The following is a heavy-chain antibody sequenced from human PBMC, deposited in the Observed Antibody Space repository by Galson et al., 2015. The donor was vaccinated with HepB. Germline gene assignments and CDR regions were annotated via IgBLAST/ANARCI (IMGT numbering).Heavy chain of an antibody. CDR3: ARVHQPVEYQPHAFDY. D-gene: IGHD2-2*01. J-gene: IGHJ4*02. Sequence: SCKASGGTFSSYTISWVRQAPGQGLEWMGRIIPILGIANYAQKFQGRVTITRDTSISTAYMELSRLRSDDTAVYYCARVHQPVEYQPHAFDYWGQGTLVTVSS. V-gene: IGHV1-69*02. CDR1: GGTFSSYT. CDR2: IIPILGIA.